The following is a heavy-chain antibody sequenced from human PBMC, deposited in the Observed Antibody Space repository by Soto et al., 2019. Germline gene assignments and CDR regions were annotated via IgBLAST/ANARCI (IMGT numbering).Heavy chain of an antibody. CDR2: INHSGST. CDR1: GGSFSGYY. J-gene: IGHJ6*03. Sequence: SETLSLTCAVYGGSFSGYYWSWIRQPPGKGLEWIGEINHSGSTNYNPSLKSRVTISVDTSKNQFSLKLSSVTAADTAVYYCARGSGSYYNYYHPYYMDVSGTGTTVTVSS. CDR3: ARGSGSYYNYYHPYYMDV. V-gene: IGHV4-34*01. D-gene: IGHD3-10*01.